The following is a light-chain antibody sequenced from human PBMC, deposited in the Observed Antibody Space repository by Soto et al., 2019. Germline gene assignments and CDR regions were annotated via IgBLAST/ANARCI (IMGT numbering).Light chain of an antibody. Sequence: EIMLTQSPGTLSLSPGEGATLSCRASQSVSSNYLAWYQRRPGQATRLLIYSSSTRAAGIPDRFSGSGSGTDFTLTISRLEPEDFAVYYCQQYGGSPPSVTLGGGTKVDI. CDR1: QSVSSNY. V-gene: IGKV3-20*01. CDR2: SSS. CDR3: QQYGGSPPSVT. J-gene: IGKJ4*01.